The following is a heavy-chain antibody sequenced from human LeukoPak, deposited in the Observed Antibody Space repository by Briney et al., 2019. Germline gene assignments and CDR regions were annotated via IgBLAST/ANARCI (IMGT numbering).Heavy chain of an antibody. CDR3: ARAYSSSWYYFDY. Sequence: SETLSLTCTVSGGSISSYYWSWIRQPPGKGLEWIGYIYYSGSTNYNPSLKSRVTISVDTSKNQFSLKLSSVTAADTAVYYCARAYSSSWYYFDYWGQGTLVTVSS. CDR1: GGSISSYY. CDR2: IYYSGST. J-gene: IGHJ4*02. V-gene: IGHV4-59*01. D-gene: IGHD6-13*01.